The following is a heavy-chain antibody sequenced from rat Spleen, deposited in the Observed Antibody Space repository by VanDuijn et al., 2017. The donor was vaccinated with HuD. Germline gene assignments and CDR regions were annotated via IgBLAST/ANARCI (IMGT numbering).Heavy chain of an antibody. V-gene: IGHV5-31*01. Sequence: EVQLVESGGGLVQPGRSLKLSCVASGFTFNNYWMTWIRQAPGKGLEWIASITNTGGSTYYPDSVKGRFTISRDTAQNNLYLQMNSLRSEDTATYYCASGGVTTRLNWFAYWGQGTLVTVSS. D-gene: IGHD1-10*01. CDR1: GFTFNNYW. J-gene: IGHJ3*01. CDR3: ASGGVTTRLNWFAY. CDR2: ITNTGGST.